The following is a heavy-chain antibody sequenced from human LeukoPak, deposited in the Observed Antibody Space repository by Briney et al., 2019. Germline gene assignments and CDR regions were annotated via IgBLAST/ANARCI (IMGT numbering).Heavy chain of an antibody. CDR1: GFTFSSYW. D-gene: IGHD6-13*01. V-gene: IGHV3-7*05. CDR3: ARGDAGAFDI. CDR2: IKQDGSEK. Sequence: PGGSLRLSCAAPGFTFSSYWMSWVRQAPGKGLEWVANIKQDGSEKYYVDSVKGRFTTSRDNAKNSLYLQMNDLRAEDTAVYYCARGDAGAFDIWGQGTMVTVSS. J-gene: IGHJ3*02.